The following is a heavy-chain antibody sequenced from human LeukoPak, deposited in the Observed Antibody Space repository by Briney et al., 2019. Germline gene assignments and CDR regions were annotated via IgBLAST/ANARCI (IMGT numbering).Heavy chain of an antibody. J-gene: IGHJ4*02. CDR3: ARRLAVAGTLPDS. V-gene: IGHV1-69*05. D-gene: IGHD6-19*01. CDR1: GGTFSSYA. CDR2: IIPIFGTT. Sequence: SVKVSCKASGGTFSSYAISWVRQAPGQGLEWMGGIIPIFGTTNYAQKFQGRVTITTDESTRTAYMELSSLRSEDTAVYYCARRLAVAGTLPDSWGQGTLVTVSS.